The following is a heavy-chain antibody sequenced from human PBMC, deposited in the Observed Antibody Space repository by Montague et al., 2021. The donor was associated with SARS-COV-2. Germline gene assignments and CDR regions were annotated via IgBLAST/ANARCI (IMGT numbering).Heavy chain of an antibody. CDR2: INYVATHK. V-gene: IGHV3-23*01. CDR1: GFSFSSCG. D-gene: IGHD1-1*01. CDR3: AKSLRGVGTTGMDF. J-gene: IGHJ4*02. Sequence: SLRLSCAASGFSFSSCGMYWVRRAPGKGREWVSSINYVATHKNYADSVRGRFTISRDDSTNTVYLQMDSLRGDDTAIYYCAKSLRGVGTTGMDFWGQGTLVTVSP.